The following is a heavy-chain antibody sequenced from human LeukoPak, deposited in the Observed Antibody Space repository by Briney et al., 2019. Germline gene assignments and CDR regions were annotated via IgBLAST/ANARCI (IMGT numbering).Heavy chain of an antibody. D-gene: IGHD4-17*01. Sequence: GESLKISCKGSGYSFSSYWISWVRQMPGKGLEWMGRIDPSDSYTKYSPSFEGHVTISVDKSISTAFLQWNSLKASDNAMYYCATGASKVTTGFANYWGRGTQVAVSS. V-gene: IGHV5-10-1*01. CDR2: IDPSDSYT. CDR1: GYSFSSYW. J-gene: IGHJ4*02. CDR3: ATGASKVTTGFANY.